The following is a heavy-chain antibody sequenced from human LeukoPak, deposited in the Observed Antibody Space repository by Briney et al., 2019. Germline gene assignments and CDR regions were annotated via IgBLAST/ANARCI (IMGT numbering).Heavy chain of an antibody. Sequence: SKTLSLTCTVSGGSFNLYSWTWIRQPPGKGLEWIAEIGHGGSINFNPSLKSRVTVSLDTSKNQFSLSLSSVTAADTAVYYCASRETFYFYYMDVWGNGTTVTVSS. CDR3: ASRETFYFYYMDV. CDR2: IGHGGSI. D-gene: IGHD1-26*01. CDR1: GGSFNLYS. V-gene: IGHV4-34*01. J-gene: IGHJ6*03.